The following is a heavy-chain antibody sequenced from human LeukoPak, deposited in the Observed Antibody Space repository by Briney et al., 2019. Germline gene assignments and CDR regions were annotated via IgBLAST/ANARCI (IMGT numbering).Heavy chain of an antibody. J-gene: IGHJ4*02. Sequence: GGSLRLSCAASGFTFSTYEMNWVRQAPGKGLEWVSYISSSGSPIYYADSVKGRFTISRDNAKNSLYLQMNNLRVEDTAVYYCATRHDYWGQGTQVTVSS. V-gene: IGHV3-48*03. CDR1: GFTFSTYE. CDR2: ISSSGSPI. CDR3: ATRHDY.